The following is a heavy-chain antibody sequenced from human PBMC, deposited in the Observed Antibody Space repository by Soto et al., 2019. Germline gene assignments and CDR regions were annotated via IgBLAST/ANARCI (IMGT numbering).Heavy chain of an antibody. V-gene: IGHV3-21*01. CDR1: GFTFSSYS. D-gene: IGHD6-19*01. Sequence: EVQLVESGGGLGKPGGSLRLSCAASGFTFSSYSMNWVRQAPGKGLEWVSSISSSSSYIYYADSVKGRFTISRDNAKNSLYLQMNSLRAEDTAVYYCARDGGYSSGWYLGGVPHDYWGQGTLVTVSS. CDR3: ARDGGYSSGWYLGGVPHDY. J-gene: IGHJ4*02. CDR2: ISSSSSYI.